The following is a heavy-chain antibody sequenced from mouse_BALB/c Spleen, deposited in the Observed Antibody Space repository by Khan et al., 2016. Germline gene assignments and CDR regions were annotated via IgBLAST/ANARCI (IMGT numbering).Heavy chain of an antibody. CDR2: IDPANDNT. V-gene: IGHV14-3*02. CDR1: GFNIKDTY. D-gene: IGHD2-4*01. Sequence: VQLQQSGAELVKPGASVKLSCTASGFNIKDTYIHWVKQRPEQGLEWIGRIDPANDNTKYDPRFQGKAPITADTSSNTAYLQLSSLTSEDTAVYFCARGIYDYGFAYWGQGTLVSVSA. CDR3: ARGIYDYGFAY. J-gene: IGHJ3*01.